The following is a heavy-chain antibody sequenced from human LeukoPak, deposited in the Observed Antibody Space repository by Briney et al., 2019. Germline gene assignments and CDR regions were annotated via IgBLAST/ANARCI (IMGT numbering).Heavy chain of an antibody. V-gene: IGHV3-23*01. Sequence: GSLRLSCAASGFTFSSYAMSWVRQAPGEGLEWVSAISGSGGSTYYADSVNGRFTISRDNSKNTLYLQMNSLRAEDTAVYYCAKEVGYCSSTSCAAVDYWGQGTLVTVSS. D-gene: IGHD2-2*03. J-gene: IGHJ4*02. CDR3: AKEVGYCSSTSCAAVDY. CDR2: ISGSGGST. CDR1: GFTFSSYA.